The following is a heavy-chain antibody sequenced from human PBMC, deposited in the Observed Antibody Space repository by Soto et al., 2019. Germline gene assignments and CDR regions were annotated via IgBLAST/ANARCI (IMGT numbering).Heavy chain of an antibody. V-gene: IGHV3-23*01. CDR3: AKARDYYGAGYDY. CDR1: GFTFSTYA. Sequence: EVPLLESGGGLVQPGGSRRLSCAASGFTFSTYAMGWVRQAPGKGLEWVSGITGSGGSMYYADSVKGRFTISRDNSKNTLYMQMNSLRAEDTAVYHCAKARDYYGAGYDYWGQGALVTVSS. J-gene: IGHJ4*02. D-gene: IGHD3-10*01. CDR2: ITGSGGSM.